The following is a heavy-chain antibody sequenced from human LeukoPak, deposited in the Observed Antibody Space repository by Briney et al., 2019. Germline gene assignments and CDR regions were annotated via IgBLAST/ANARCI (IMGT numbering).Heavy chain of an antibody. CDR1: GYSFTSYW. D-gene: IGHD2-2*01. Sequence: GESLKISCKGSGYSFTSYWIGWVRQMPGKGLEGMGIIYPGDSDTRYSPSFQGQVTISADKSISTAYLQWSSLKASDTAMYYCAKRGYCSSTSCYFHDAFDIWGQGTMVTVSS. V-gene: IGHV5-51*01. CDR2: IYPGDSDT. CDR3: AKRGYCSSTSCYFHDAFDI. J-gene: IGHJ3*02.